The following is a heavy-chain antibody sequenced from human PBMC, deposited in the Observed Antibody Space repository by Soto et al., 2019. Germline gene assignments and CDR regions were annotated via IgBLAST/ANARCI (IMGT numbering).Heavy chain of an antibody. V-gene: IGHV1-69*12. CDR3: ASGIQLWLRRINNGYSG. Sequence: QVQLVQSGAEVKKPESSVKVSCKAPGGTFSTYAISWVRQAPGQGLEWMGGIIPMFGTANYAQRFQDRVTITADESTNTVYMELSHLRSEDTAVYFCASGIQLWLRRINNGYSGWGQGTLVTVPS. CDR1: GGTFSTYA. D-gene: IGHD5-18*01. CDR2: IIPMFGTA. J-gene: IGHJ4*02.